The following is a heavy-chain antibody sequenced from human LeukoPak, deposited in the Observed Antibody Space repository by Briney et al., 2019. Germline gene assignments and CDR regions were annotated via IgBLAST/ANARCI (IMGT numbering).Heavy chain of an antibody. V-gene: IGHV4-39*02. CDR2: IIHSGST. CDR3: ATGRRLGRWFGPPRGFDP. J-gene: IGHJ5*02. CDR1: GDSISSSSSY. D-gene: IGHD3-10*01. Sequence: SETLSLTCTVSGDSISSSSSYWGWIRQSPEKGLEWIGEIIHSGSTNYNPSLKSRVTISVDTSKNHFSLKLTSLTAADTAVYYCATGRRLGRWFGPPRGFDPWGQGTLVTVSS.